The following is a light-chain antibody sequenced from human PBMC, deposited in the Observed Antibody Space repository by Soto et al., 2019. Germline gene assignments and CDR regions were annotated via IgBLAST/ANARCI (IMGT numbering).Light chain of an antibody. CDR1: QSISNS. J-gene: IGKJ1*01. CDR3: QQSYNPPRT. V-gene: IGKV1-39*01. CDR2: DAS. Sequence: DIQMTQSPPSLSASVGDRVNITCRASQSISNSLNWYRQKPGKAPKLLIFDASNLESGVPSRFSGSGSGTDFTLTISSLQPDDFATYSCQQSYNPPRTFGQGTKVEI.